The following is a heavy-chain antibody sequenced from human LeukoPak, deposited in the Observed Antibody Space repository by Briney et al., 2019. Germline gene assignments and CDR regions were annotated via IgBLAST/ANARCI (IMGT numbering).Heavy chain of an antibody. J-gene: IGHJ6*02. CDR1: GGSISSGGYY. Sequence: SQTLSLTCAVSGGSISSGGYYWSWIRQPPGKGLEWIGYIYHTGSTNYNPSPKSRVTISVDTSKNQFSLKLRSVTAADTAVYYCARGLYEYFYGMDIWGQGTAVIVSS. CDR2: IYHTGST. CDR3: ARGLYEYFYGMDI. V-gene: IGHV4-61*08. D-gene: IGHD3-16*01.